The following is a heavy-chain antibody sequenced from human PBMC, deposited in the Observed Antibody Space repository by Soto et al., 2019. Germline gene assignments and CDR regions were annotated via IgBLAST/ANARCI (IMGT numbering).Heavy chain of an antibody. Sequence: PGGSLSLSCAASGFTFSSYAMVWVRQAPGKGLEWVSYIFASSTTIYYADSVKGRFTVSRDNAQNSLFLLMNSLRAEDTAVYYCARDKDWAFDYWGQGTLVTVSS. CDR1: GFTFSSYA. D-gene: IGHD3-9*01. V-gene: IGHV3-48*04. CDR2: IFASSTTI. CDR3: ARDKDWAFDY. J-gene: IGHJ4*02.